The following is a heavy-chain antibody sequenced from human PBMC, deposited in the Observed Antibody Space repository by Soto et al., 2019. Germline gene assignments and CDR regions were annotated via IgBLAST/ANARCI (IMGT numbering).Heavy chain of an antibody. CDR1: GFTFSIHG. Sequence: GGSLRLSCAASGFTFSIHGMHWVRQTPGRGLEWVAVISNDGNKKYYVESVEGRFSISRDNSKSIVYLQMNNVRIEDTAKYYCAKDKVPYYDFWSGQRWFDPWGQGTQVTVSS. V-gene: IGHV3-30*18. J-gene: IGHJ5*02. CDR2: ISNDGNKK. D-gene: IGHD3-3*01. CDR3: AKDKVPYYDFWSGQRWFDP.